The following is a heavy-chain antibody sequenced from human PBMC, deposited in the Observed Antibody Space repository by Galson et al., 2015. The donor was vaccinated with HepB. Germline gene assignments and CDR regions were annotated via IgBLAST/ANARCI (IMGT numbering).Heavy chain of an antibody. CDR2: MNPNSGNT. D-gene: IGHD2-15*01. CDR3: ARAGVAATTTTISGWGY. J-gene: IGHJ4*02. Sequence: SVKVSCKASGYTFTSYDINWVRQATGQGLEWMGWMNPNSGNTGYAQKFQGRVTMTRNTSISTAYMELSSLRSEDTAVYYCARAGVAATTTTISGWGYWGQGTLVTVSS. V-gene: IGHV1-8*01. CDR1: GYTFTSYD.